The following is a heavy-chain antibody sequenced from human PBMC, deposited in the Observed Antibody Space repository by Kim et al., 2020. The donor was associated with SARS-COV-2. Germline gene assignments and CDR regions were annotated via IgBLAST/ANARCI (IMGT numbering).Heavy chain of an antibody. CDR3: ARDEEYYDILTGYPYYYYYGMDV. CDR2: IIPIFGTA. J-gene: IGHJ6*02. V-gene: IGHV1-69*13. D-gene: IGHD3-9*01. Sequence: SVKVSCKASGGTFSSYAISWVRQAPGQGLEWMGGIIPIFGTANYAQKFQGRVTITADESTSTAYMELSSLRSEDTAVYYCARDEEYYDILTGYPYYYYYGMDVWGQGTTVTVSS. CDR1: GGTFSSYA.